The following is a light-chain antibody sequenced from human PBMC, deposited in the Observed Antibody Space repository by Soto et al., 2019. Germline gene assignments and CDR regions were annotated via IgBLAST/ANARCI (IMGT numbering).Light chain of an antibody. V-gene: IGLV2-14*01. J-gene: IGLJ1*01. Sequence: VLTQPASVSWSPGQSIAISCTGTSSDVGGYNYVSWYQQHPGKAPKVLINDVSNRPSGVSSRFSGSKSGNTASLTISGLQAEDEADYYCSSYTSSSTYVFGTGTKVTVL. CDR2: DVS. CDR1: SSDVGGYNY. CDR3: SSYTSSSTYV.